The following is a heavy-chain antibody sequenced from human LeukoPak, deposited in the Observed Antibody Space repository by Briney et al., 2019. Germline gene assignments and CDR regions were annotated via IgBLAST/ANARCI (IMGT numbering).Heavy chain of an antibody. CDR3: ATVPYYYDSSGYQYYFDY. CDR2: ISPSGGST. CDR1: GYTFTSNY. V-gene: IGHV1-46*01. J-gene: IGHJ4*02. Sequence: ASVKVSCKAFGYTFTSNYMHWVRQAPGQGPEWMGVISPSGGSTTYAQKFQGRVTLTRDMSTSTDYLELSSLRSEDTAVYYCATVPYYYDSSGYQYYFDYWGRGTLVTVSS. D-gene: IGHD3-22*01.